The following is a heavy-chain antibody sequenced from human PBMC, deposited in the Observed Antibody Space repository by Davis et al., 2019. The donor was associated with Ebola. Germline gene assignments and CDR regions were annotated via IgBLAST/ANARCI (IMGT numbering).Heavy chain of an antibody. CDR1: GYTLIEVS. CDR3: ATIRDSIVFGRYLDV. J-gene: IGHJ6*03. Sequence: ASVKVSCKVSGYTLIEVSMHWVRQAPGKGLEWMGGFDPEEGETIYAQKFQGRVTMTEDTSTDTAYMELNNLRSEDTAVYYCATIRDSIVFGRYLDVWGKGTTVTVSS. V-gene: IGHV1-24*01. CDR2: FDPEEGET. D-gene: IGHD3-10*02.